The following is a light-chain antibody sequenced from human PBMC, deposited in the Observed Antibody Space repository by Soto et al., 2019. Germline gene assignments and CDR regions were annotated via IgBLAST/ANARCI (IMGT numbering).Light chain of an antibody. CDR2: EVS. Sequence: QSVLTQPASVSGSPGQSITISCTGTSSDVGGYNYVSWYQQHPGKAPKLMIYEVSNRPSGVSNRFSGSKSGNTASLTISGLQAEDEANYYCSSYTYSSTRVFGGGTKVTVL. CDR1: SSDVGGYNY. CDR3: SSYTYSSTRV. J-gene: IGLJ3*02. V-gene: IGLV2-14*01.